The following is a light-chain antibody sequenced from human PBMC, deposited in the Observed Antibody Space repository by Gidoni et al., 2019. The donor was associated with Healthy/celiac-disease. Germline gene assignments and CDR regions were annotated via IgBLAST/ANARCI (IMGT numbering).Light chain of an antibody. CDR2: GAS. CDR1: QSVSSN. Sequence: EIVLTQYPATLSVSPGERATLSCRASQSVSSNLAWYQQKPGQAPRLLIYGASTRATGIPAMFSGSGSGTEFTLTISSLQSEDFAVYYCQQYNNWPPFTFGPGTKVDIK. CDR3: QQYNNWPPFT. V-gene: IGKV3-15*01. J-gene: IGKJ3*01.